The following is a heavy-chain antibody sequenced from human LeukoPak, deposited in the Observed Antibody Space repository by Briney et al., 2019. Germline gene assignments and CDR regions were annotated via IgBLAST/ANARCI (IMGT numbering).Heavy chain of an antibody. CDR3: ARFGGRGWYPADY. CDR2: IWYDGSSK. J-gene: IGHJ4*02. V-gene: IGHV3-33*01. D-gene: IGHD6-19*01. CDR1: GFTFSSYG. Sequence: GRSLTLSCAASGFTFSSYGMQWVRQTPGKGLEWVAVIWYDGSSKYYTDSVKGRFTISRDNSKNTLYLQMNSLRAEDTGVYYCARFGGRGWYPADYWGQGTLVTVSS.